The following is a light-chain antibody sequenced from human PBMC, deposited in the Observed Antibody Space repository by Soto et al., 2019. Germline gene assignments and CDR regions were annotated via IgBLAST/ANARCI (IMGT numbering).Light chain of an antibody. CDR2: AAS. V-gene: IGKV1-27*01. CDR3: QKYDSAPRAFT. J-gene: IGKJ3*01. CDR1: QGIYNY. Sequence: DIQMTQSPSSLSASVGDRVTITCRASQGIYNYLAWYQQKPGKVPKLLIFAASTLQSGVPSRFSGSGSGTDFTLTISSLQPEDVATYYCQKYDSAPRAFTCGPGTKVDIK.